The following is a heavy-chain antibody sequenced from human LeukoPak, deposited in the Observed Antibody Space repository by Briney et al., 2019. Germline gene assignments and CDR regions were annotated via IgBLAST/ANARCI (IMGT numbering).Heavy chain of an antibody. CDR2: INPNSGGT. J-gene: IGHJ3*02. CDR3: AREGSSSPSAFDI. CDR1: GYTFTSYY. D-gene: IGHD6-6*01. Sequence: GASVKVSCKASGYTFTSYYMHWVRQAPGQGLEWMGWINPNSGGTNYAQKFQGRVTMTRDTSISTAYMELSRLRSDDTAVYYCAREGSSSPSAFDIWGQGTMVTVSS. V-gene: IGHV1-2*02.